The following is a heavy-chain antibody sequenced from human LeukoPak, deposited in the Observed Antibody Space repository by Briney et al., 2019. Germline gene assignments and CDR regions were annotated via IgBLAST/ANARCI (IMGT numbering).Heavy chain of an antibody. CDR1: GGSISNTNW. Sequence: MTSGTLSLTCGVSGGSISNTNWWSWVRQPPGQGLEWIGEISLTGLTHYNPSLESRVTVSLDKSKNQLSLNLTSVTAADTAVYYCSRENGAFSPFGYWGQGTLVIVPS. CDR2: ISLTGLT. J-gene: IGHJ4*02. CDR3: SRENGAFSPFGY. V-gene: IGHV4-4*02. D-gene: IGHD2-8*01.